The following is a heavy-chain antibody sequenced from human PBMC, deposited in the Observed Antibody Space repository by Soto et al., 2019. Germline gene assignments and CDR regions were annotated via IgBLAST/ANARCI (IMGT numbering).Heavy chain of an antibody. CDR2: MWYDGTNK. V-gene: IGHV3-33*01. CDR1: FVRVKIYV. J-gene: IGHJ3*02. Sequence: CRRLSSASSFVRVKIYVMEGARQAPGKGLEWVAVMWYDGTNKYYGESVKGRFTISRDNSENTLYLQMNSLRVEDTAVYYCARDATFGTKGGSFDIWGHGTLVTVSS. D-gene: IGHD3-16*01. CDR3: ARDATFGTKGGSFDI.